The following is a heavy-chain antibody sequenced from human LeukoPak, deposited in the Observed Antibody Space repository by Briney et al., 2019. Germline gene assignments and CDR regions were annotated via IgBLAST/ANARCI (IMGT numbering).Heavy chain of an antibody. D-gene: IGHD1-26*01. Sequence: SGGSLRLSCAASGFTFSSYGMHWVRQAPGKGLEWVADIWYDGSNKYYADSVKGRFTISRDNSKNTLYLQMNSLRAEDTAVYYCAKGPKGATAYYYYYMDVWGKGTTVTVSS. J-gene: IGHJ6*03. CDR1: GFTFSSYG. CDR3: AKGPKGATAYYYYYMDV. CDR2: IWYDGSNK. V-gene: IGHV3-33*06.